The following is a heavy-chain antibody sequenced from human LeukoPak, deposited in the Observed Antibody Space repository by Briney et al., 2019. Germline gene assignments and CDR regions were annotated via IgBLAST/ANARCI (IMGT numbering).Heavy chain of an antibody. CDR2: INPNSGGT. CDR1: GYTFTGYC. D-gene: IGHD4-17*01. V-gene: IGHV1-2*02. J-gene: IGHJ5*02. Sequence: ASVKVSCKASGYTFTGYCMHWVRQAPGRGLEWMGWINPNSGGTNYAQKFQGRVTMTRDTSISTAYMELSRLRSDDTAVYYCARAYGESVVPGDWFDPWGQGTLVTVSS. CDR3: ARAYGESVVPGDWFDP.